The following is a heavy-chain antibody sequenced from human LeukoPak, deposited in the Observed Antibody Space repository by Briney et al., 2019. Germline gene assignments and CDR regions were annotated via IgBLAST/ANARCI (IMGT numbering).Heavy chain of an antibody. J-gene: IGHJ4*02. CDR3: ARRASSGWQNSRGHYDY. Sequence: YPGDSDTRYSPSFQGQVTISADKSISTAYLQWSSLKASDTAMYYCARRASSGWQNSRGHYDYWGQGTLVTVSS. V-gene: IGHV5-51*01. CDR2: YPGDSDT. D-gene: IGHD6-19*01.